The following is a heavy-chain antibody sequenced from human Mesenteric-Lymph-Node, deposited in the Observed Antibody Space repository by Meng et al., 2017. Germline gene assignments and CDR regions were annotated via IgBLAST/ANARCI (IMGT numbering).Heavy chain of an antibody. D-gene: IGHD6-19*01. CDR2: ISSSGSTI. CDR3: ARDWLGYSSGWYYFDY. Sequence: GSLRLSCAASGFTFSSYEMNWVRQAPGKGLEWVSYISSSGSTIYYADSVKGRFTISRDNSKNTLYLQMNSLRAEDTAVYYCARDWLGYSSGWYYFDYWGQGTLFTVSS. J-gene: IGHJ4*02. V-gene: IGHV3-48*03. CDR1: GFTFSSYE.